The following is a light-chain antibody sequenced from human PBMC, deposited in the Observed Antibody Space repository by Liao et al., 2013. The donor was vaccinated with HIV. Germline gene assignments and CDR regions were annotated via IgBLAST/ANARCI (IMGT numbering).Light chain of an antibody. CDR2: HDT. CDR1: RLGDNI. Sequence: SYDLTQPPSVSVSPGQTASITCSGDRLGDNIVSWYQQRPGQSPLLVIYHDTRRPSGIPERFSGSNSGSTATLTISGTQAMDDADYFCQAWDSSAAVVFGGGTKLTVL. CDR3: QAWDSSAAVV. V-gene: IGLV3-1*01. J-gene: IGLJ2*01.